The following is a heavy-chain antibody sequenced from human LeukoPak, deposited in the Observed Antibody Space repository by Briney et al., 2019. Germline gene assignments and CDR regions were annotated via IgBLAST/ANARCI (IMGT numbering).Heavy chain of an antibody. D-gene: IGHD2-2*01. J-gene: IGHJ5*02. CDR3: ARGREPAARGYNWFDP. CDR2: INARGDT. V-gene: IGHV4-34*01. Sequence: TSETLSLTCAVYGWSFNDYYWNWVRQPPGKGLEWIGEINARGDTNYNPSLKSRVTISVDSSKNQFSLTLTSMIAADTAIYYCARGREPAARGYNWFDPWGQGTLVTVSS. CDR1: GWSFNDYY.